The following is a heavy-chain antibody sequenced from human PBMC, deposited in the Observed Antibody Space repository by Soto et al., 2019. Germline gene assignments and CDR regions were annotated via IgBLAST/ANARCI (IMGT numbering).Heavy chain of an antibody. V-gene: IGHV1-69*13. J-gene: IGHJ4*02. CDR1: GGTFSSYA. Sequence: GASVKVSCKASGGTFSSYAISWVRQAPGQGLEWMGGIIPIFGTANYAQKFQGRVTITADESTSTAYMELSSLRSEDTAVYYCARLGSYYDSSGYYYVMTNWGQGTLVTVSS. CDR2: IIPIFGTA. D-gene: IGHD3-22*01. CDR3: ARLGSYYDSSGYYYVMTN.